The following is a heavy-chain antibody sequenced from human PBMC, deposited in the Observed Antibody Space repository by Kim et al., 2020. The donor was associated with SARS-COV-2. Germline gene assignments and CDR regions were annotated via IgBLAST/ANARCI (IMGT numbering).Heavy chain of an antibody. Sequence: ASVKVSCKASGYTFTSYGISWVRQAPGQGLEWMGWISAYNGNTNYAQKLQGRVTMTTDTSTSTAYMELRSLRSDDTAVYYCARVGNTYYYDSSGYGNFDYWGQGTLVTVSS. J-gene: IGHJ4*02. D-gene: IGHD3-22*01. V-gene: IGHV1-18*04. CDR1: GYTFTSYG. CDR2: ISAYNGNT. CDR3: ARVGNTYYYDSSGYGNFDY.